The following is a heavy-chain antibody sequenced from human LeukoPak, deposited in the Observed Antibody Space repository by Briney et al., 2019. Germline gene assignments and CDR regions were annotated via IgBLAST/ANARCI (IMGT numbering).Heavy chain of an antibody. CDR1: GFTFSTYE. V-gene: IGHV3-48*03. CDR3: VRDRGGTYSGDNLFDP. J-gene: IGHJ5*02. D-gene: IGHD1/OR15-1a*01. CDR2: IIGDGTTT. Sequence: GGSLRLSCAASGFTFSTYEMNWVRQAPGKGREWLSYIIGDGTTTQYADSVRDRFTISRDNDKNSLYLQMNSLRADDTAVYYCVRDRGGTYSGDNLFDPWGQGTLVTVSS.